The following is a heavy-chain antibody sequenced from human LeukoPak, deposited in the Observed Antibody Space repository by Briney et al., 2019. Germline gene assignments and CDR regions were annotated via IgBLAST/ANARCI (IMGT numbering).Heavy chain of an antibody. Sequence: SETLSLTCTVSGGSISSYYWSWIRQPPGKGLEWIGYIYYSGSTNYNPSLKSRVTISVDTSKNQFSLKLSSVTAADTAVYYCARRPRIAAAGTPYYYGMDVWGQGTTVTVSS. CDR3: ARRPRIAAAGTPYYYGMDV. CDR1: GGSISSYY. J-gene: IGHJ6*02. V-gene: IGHV4-59*12. CDR2: IYYSGST. D-gene: IGHD6-13*01.